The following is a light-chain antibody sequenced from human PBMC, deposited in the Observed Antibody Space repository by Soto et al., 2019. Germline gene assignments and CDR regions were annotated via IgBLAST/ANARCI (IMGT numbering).Light chain of an antibody. CDR3: QQYNTWPPLT. J-gene: IGKJ4*01. CDR1: QSVSSN. CDR2: GAS. Sequence: EIVMTQSPATLSVSPGERATLSCRASQSVSSNLAWYQQNPGQAPRLLIYGASTRATGIPARFSGSGSGTEFTLTISSLQSEDFAVYYCQQYNTWPPLTVGGGPKVDTK. V-gene: IGKV3-15*01.